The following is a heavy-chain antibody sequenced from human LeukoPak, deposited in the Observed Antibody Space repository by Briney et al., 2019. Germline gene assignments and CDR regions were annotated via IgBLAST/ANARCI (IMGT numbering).Heavy chain of an antibody. CDR1: GFTFSSYW. V-gene: IGHV3-53*01. CDR3: ARDTSGYCSTSRCYGSWYFDL. J-gene: IGHJ2*01. Sequence: PGGSLRLSCAASGFTFSSYWMNWVRQAPGKGLEWVSVLYSSGDTYYADSVKGRFTVSRDNSKNTLYLQMNSLGAEDTAVYYCARDTSGYCSTSRCYGSWYFDLWGRGTLVTVSS. D-gene: IGHD2-2*01. CDR2: LYSSGDT.